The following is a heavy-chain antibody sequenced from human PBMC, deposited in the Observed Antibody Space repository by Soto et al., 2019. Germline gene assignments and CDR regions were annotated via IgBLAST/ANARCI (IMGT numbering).Heavy chain of an antibody. D-gene: IGHD4-4*01. CDR3: AREGRDLSLGLHLPMDV. Sequence: GGSLRLSCAASGFTFSSYAMHWVRQAPGKGLEYVSAISSNGGSTYYANSVKGRFTISRDNSKNTLYLQMGSLRAEDMAVYYCAREGRDLSLGLHLPMDVWGKGTTVTVSS. CDR2: ISSNGGST. J-gene: IGHJ6*03. V-gene: IGHV3-64*01. CDR1: GFTFSSYA.